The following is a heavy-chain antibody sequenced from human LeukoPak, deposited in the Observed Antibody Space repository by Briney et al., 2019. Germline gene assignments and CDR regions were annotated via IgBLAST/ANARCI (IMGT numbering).Heavy chain of an antibody. CDR2: INHSGST. D-gene: IGHD3-10*01. CDR3: ARGGYYGSGNDFRFDP. CDR1: GGSFSRYN. Sequence: KTSETLPLTCAVYGGSFSRYNWSWIRQPPGKGLEWIGEINHSGSTNYNPSLKSRVTISVDTSKNRFSLKLSSVTAADTAIYYCARGGYYGSGNDFRFDPWGQGTLVTVSS. J-gene: IGHJ5*02. V-gene: IGHV4-34*01.